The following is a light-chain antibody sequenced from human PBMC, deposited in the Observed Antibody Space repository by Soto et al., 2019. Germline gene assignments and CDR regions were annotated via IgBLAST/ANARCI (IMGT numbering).Light chain of an antibody. CDR1: QSILHTSNNKNY. CDR3: QQYYSSWT. CDR2: WAS. J-gene: IGKJ1*01. V-gene: IGKV4-1*01. Sequence: IVMTQSPDSLAVSLGERATINCKSRQSILHTSNNKNYLAWYQQKPGQPPKLLISWASTRESGVPDRFSGSGSGTDFTLAISSLQAEDVAVYYCQQYYSSWTFGQGTKVEIK.